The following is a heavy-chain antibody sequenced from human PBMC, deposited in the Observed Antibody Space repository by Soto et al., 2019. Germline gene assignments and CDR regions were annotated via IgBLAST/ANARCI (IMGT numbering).Heavy chain of an antibody. J-gene: IGHJ5*02. CDR1: GDSVSSNSAA. D-gene: IGHD3-3*01. V-gene: IGHV6-1*01. Sequence: PSQTLSLTCVISGDSVSSNSAAWNCIRQSPSRGLEWLGRTYYRSKWYNDYAVSVKSRITINPDTSKNQFSLQLNSVTPEDTAVYYCARVSNYDFWSGYIPSNWFDPWGQGTLVTVSS. CDR2: TYYRSKWYN. CDR3: ARVSNYDFWSGYIPSNWFDP.